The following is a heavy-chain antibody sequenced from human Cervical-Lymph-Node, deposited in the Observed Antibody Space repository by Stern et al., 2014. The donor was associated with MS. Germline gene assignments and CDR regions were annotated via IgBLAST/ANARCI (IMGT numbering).Heavy chain of an antibody. CDR3: ARGGGYSYSTLDY. V-gene: IGHV1-2*02. Sequence: QLVQSGAEVKKPGASVKVSCKASAYTITDYYTHWVRQAPGHGLEWMGWISLNSGGTYSAQKFQGRLTMTRDTSISTAYMELSSLRSDDTAVYYCARGGGYSYSTLDYWGQGTQVTVSS. J-gene: IGHJ4*02. CDR1: AYTITDYY. D-gene: IGHD3-10*01. CDR2: ISLNSGGT.